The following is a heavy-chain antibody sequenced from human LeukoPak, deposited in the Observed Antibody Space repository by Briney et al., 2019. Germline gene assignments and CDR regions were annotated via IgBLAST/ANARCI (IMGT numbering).Heavy chain of an antibody. J-gene: IGHJ4*02. Sequence: GGSLRLSCAASGFTFSSYAMSWVRQAPGKGLEWVSVISGNGGSTYYADSVKGRFTISRDNSKNTLYLQMSSLTAEDTAVYYCAKDQYGSSSIGKFDHWGQGTPVTVSS. V-gene: IGHV3-23*01. CDR1: GFTFSSYA. CDR2: ISGNGGST. D-gene: IGHD6-6*01. CDR3: AKDQYGSSSIGKFDH.